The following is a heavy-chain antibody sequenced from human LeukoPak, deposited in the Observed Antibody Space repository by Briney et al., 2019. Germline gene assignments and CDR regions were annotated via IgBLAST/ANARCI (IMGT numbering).Heavy chain of an antibody. D-gene: IGHD3-22*01. CDR2: ISGSDDGT. V-gene: IGHV3-23*01. J-gene: IGHJ6*03. CDR3: AKANYYYDSSGYIHYMDV. Sequence: GGSLRLSCAASGFTFSTYAMSWVRQIPGKGLEWVSAISGSDDGTYYADSVKGRFTISRDNSKNTLYLQMNSLRAEDTAVYYCAKANYYYDSSGYIHYMDVWGKGTTVTVSS. CDR1: GFTFSTYA.